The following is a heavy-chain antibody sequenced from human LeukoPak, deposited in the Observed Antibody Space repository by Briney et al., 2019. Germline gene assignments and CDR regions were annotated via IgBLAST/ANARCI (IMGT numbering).Heavy chain of an antibody. Sequence: PGGSLRLSCAASGFTFSSYAMSWVRQAPGKGLEWVSYITFTSSTIHYADSVKGRFTISRDNSKNTLYLQMNSLRAEDTAVYYCAKIIVGATKDYFDYWGQGTLVTVSS. CDR3: AKIIVGATKDYFDY. V-gene: IGHV3-48*01. CDR2: ITFTSSTI. CDR1: GFTFSSYA. J-gene: IGHJ4*02. D-gene: IGHD1-26*01.